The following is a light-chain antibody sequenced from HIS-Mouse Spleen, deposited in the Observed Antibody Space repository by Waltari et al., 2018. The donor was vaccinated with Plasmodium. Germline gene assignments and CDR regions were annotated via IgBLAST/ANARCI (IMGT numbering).Light chain of an antibody. CDR2: GAS. V-gene: IGKV3-15*01. Sequence: EIVMTQSPATLSVSPGERATLSCRASQSVSSNLAWYQQKPGQAPRLLLYGASTRATGITARFSGSGSGSEFTLTISSLQSEDFAVYYCQQYNNWPPYTFGQGTKLEIK. CDR1: QSVSSN. J-gene: IGKJ2*01. CDR3: QQYNNWPPYT.